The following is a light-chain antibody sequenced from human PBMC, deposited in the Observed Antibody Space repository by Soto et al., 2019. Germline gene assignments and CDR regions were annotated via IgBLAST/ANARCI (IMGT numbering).Light chain of an antibody. Sequence: EIVMTQSPATLSVSPGETATLSWRASQSVGSAVAWYQHKPGQAPRLLIVGASIRATGVPGRFSGGGSGTEFTLTISSLQSEDFAVYYCQQYKNWPPLTFGGGTTVEIK. CDR2: GAS. CDR3: QQYKNWPPLT. J-gene: IGKJ4*01. V-gene: IGKV3-15*01. CDR1: QSVGSA.